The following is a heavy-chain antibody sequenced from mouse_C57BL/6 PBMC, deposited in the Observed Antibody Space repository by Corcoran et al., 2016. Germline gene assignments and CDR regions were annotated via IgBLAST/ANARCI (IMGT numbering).Heavy chain of an antibody. Sequence: QVQLKQSGAELVRPGASVKLSCKASGYTFTDYYINWVKQRPGQGLEWIARIYPGSGNTYYNEKFKGKATLTAEKSSSTAYMQLSSLTSEDSAVYFCASSLNWASFAYWGQGTLVTVSA. J-gene: IGHJ3*01. D-gene: IGHD4-1*01. CDR2: IYPGSGNT. V-gene: IGHV1-76*01. CDR1: GYTFTDYY. CDR3: ASSLNWASFAY.